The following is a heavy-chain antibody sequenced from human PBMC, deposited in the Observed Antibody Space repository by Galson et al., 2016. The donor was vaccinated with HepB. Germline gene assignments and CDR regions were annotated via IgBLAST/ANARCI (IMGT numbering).Heavy chain of an antibody. Sequence: SVKVSCKASGYTFTSYGISWVRQAPGQGLEWMGWLSAYNGNTNYAQKLQGRVTMTTDTSTSTAYPELRSLRSDGAAVYYCATRVVTRPGAFDIWGQGTMVTVSS. D-gene: IGHD4-23*01. CDR1: GYTFTSYG. CDR2: LSAYNGNT. J-gene: IGHJ3*02. CDR3: ATRVVTRPGAFDI. V-gene: IGHV1-18*01.